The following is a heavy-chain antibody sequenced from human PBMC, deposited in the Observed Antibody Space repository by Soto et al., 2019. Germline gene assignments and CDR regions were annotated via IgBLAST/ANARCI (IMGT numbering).Heavy chain of an antibody. J-gene: IGHJ4*02. V-gene: IGHV1-69*12. D-gene: IGHD2-2*01. CDR3: ARGYYALDD. CDR2: ITPLFGTA. CDR1: GSTFSSYG. Sequence: VQLVQSGAEVKKPGSSVKVSCKASGSTFSSYGVSWVRQAPGQGLEWMGGITPLFGTANSAPKFQARVTITADDSTNTAYMELSSLRSEDTAVYYCARGYYALDDWGQGTLVTVSS.